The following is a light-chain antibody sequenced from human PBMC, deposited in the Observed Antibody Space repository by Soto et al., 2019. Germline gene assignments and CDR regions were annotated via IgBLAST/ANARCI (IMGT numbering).Light chain of an antibody. Sequence: EVVLTQSPGTLSLSPGQRATLSCRASQTISNNYLAWYQQKPGQAPRLLIYGSSSRATGIPDRFSGSGSGTDFTLAISRLEPEDFAVYFCQQYGYSPQTFGQGTKVEIK. CDR1: QTISNNY. CDR3: QQYGYSPQT. J-gene: IGKJ1*01. CDR2: GSS. V-gene: IGKV3-20*01.